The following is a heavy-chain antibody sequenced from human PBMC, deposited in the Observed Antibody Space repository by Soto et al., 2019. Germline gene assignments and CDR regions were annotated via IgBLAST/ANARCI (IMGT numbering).Heavy chain of an antibody. V-gene: IGHV4-59*01. D-gene: IGHD1-7*01. CDR1: GVSISNNY. J-gene: IGHJ4*02. Sequence: QVQLQESGPGLVKPSETLSLTCTVSGVSISNNYWSWIRQPPGKGLEWIGYIYYNGNTNYNPSLKRRVTMSVDTSRNQISLKLTTVTAADTAVYYCTRANWYSAYWGQGTLVTVSS. CDR3: TRANWYSAY. CDR2: IYYNGNT.